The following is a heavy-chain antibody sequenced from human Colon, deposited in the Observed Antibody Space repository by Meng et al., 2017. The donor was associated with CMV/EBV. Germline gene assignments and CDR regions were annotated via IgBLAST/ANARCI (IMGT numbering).Heavy chain of an antibody. CDR3: ARGPTPDPYNRYEGWFDP. CDR1: GDTFTAYY. D-gene: IGHD1-20*01. Sequence: ASVKVTCKASGDTFTAYYIHWVRQAPGQGLEWMGWINPDSGATNYAPNFQNRVTMTRDTSISAAYMEVTSLTFDDTAVYFCARGPTPDPYNRYEGWFDPWGQGTQVTVSS. J-gene: IGHJ5*02. CDR2: INPDSGAT. V-gene: IGHV1-2*02.